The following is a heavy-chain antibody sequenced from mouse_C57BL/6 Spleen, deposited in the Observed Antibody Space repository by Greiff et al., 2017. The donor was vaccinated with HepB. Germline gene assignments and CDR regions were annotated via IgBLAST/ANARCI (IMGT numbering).Heavy chain of an antibody. Sequence: QVQLKQPGTELVKPGASVKLSCKASGYTFTSYWMHWVKQRPGQGLEWIGNINPSNGGTNYNEKFKSKATLTVDKSSSTAYMQLSSLTSEDSAVDYCARKGYMGAMDYWGQGTSVTVSS. CDR1: GYTFTSYW. CDR3: ARKGYMGAMDY. CDR2: INPSNGGT. D-gene: IGHD1-1*02. J-gene: IGHJ4*01. V-gene: IGHV1-53*01.